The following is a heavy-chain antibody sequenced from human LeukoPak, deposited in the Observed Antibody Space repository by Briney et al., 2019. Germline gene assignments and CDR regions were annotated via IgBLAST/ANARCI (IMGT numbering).Heavy chain of an antibody. Sequence: GESLKISCQSSGYSFTSYWIAWVRQMPGKGLEWMGIIYPGDSDTRYNPSFQGQVTISADKSINTAYLQWSSLKASDTAMYYCARRGGSNQALDYWGQGTLVTVSS. CDR1: GYSFTSYW. V-gene: IGHV5-51*01. D-gene: IGHD1-26*01. CDR3: ARRGGSNQALDY. CDR2: IYPGDSDT. J-gene: IGHJ4*02.